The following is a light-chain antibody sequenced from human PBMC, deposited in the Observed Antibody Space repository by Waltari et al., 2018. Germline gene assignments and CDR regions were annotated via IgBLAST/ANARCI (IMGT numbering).Light chain of an antibody. J-gene: IGKJ2*01. CDR3: QQYDNWPTYT. CDR1: QSVSIN. CDR2: GTS. Sequence: EIVMTQSPATLSVSPGERATLSCRASQSVSINLAWYPQQPVQAPRLLIHGTSTGATGIPDRFSGSGSGTDFTLTISSLQPEDFAVYYCQQYDNWPTYTFGQGTKLEIK. V-gene: IGKV3-15*01.